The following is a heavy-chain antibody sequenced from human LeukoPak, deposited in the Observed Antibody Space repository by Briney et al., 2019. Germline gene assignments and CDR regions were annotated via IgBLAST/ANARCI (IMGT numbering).Heavy chain of an antibody. CDR1: GFTFSSYT. CDR2: ISGSGGST. CDR3: AKDLRCSGGSCYYFDY. Sequence: GGSLRLSCAVSGFTFSSYTMSWVRQAPGKGREWVSAISGSGGSTYYADSVKGRFTISRDNSRNTLYLQMNSLRAEDTAVYYCAKDLRCSGGSCYYFDYWGQGTLVTVSS. V-gene: IGHV3-23*01. D-gene: IGHD2-15*01. J-gene: IGHJ4*02.